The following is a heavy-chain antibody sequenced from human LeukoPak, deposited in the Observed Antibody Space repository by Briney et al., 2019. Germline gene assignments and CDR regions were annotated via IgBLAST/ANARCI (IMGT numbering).Heavy chain of an antibody. V-gene: IGHV1-69*05. D-gene: IGHD2-2*01. Sequence: SVKVSCKASGGTFSSYAISWVRQAPGQGLEWMGRIIPIFGTANYAQKFQDRVTITTDESTGTAYMELSSLRSEDTAVYYCARVNQHSLRLDYWGQGTLVTVSS. CDR3: ARVNQHSLRLDY. CDR1: GGTFSSYA. CDR2: IIPIFGTA. J-gene: IGHJ4*02.